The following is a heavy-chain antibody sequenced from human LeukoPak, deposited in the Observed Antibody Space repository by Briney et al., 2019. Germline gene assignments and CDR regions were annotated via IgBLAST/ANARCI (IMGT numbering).Heavy chain of an antibody. CDR1: GFTFSSYS. CDR2: ISSSSSYI. V-gene: IGHV3-21*01. J-gene: IGHJ3*02. CDR3: ARDFYSSSWRDAFDI. Sequence: GGSLRLSCAASGFTFSSYSMNEVRQAPGKALEWVSSISSSSSYIYYADSVKGRFTISRDNAKNSLYLQMNSLRAEDTAVYYCARDFYSSSWRDAFDIWGQGTMVTVSS. D-gene: IGHD6-13*01.